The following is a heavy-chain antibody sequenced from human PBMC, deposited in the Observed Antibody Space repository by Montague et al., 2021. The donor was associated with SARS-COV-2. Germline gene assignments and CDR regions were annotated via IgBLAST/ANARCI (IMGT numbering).Heavy chain of an antibody. CDR3: ARQSPVPMIVVVISGRFDY. CDR2: VVYSVSX. Sequence: SETLSLTCTVSAGSIVRSNSCGGWMRKPLGKGQERIGSVVYSVSXYYXPSLKIRVTISVDTSKNQFSLKLSSVTAADTAVYYCARQSPVPMIVVVISGRFDYWGQGTLVTVSS. D-gene: IGHD3-22*01. V-gene: IGHV4-39*01. J-gene: IGHJ4*02. CDR1: AGSIVRSNSC.